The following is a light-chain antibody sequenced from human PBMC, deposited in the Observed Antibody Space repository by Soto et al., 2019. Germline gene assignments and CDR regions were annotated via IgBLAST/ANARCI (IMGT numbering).Light chain of an antibody. CDR3: QQYGSSPPFT. J-gene: IGKJ2*01. CDR2: GAS. V-gene: IGKV3-20*01. Sequence: EIVLTQSPGTLSLSPGERATLSCRASQSVSSNYLAWYQQKPGQAPRLLIYGASNRATGIPDRFSGSGSGTGFTLTISRLEPEDFAVYFCQQYGSSPPFTFGQGTKVRSN. CDR1: QSVSSNY.